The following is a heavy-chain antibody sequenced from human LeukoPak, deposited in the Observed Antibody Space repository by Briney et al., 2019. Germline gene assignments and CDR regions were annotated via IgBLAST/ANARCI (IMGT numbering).Heavy chain of an antibody. D-gene: IGHD3-22*01. Sequence: ASVKVSCKASGYTFTSYYMHWVRQAPGQGLEWMGIINPSGGSTSYAQKFQGRVTMTRDTSTSTVYMELSSLRSEDTAVYYCAREPQPYYYDSSGPTGDYWGQGTLVTVSS. CDR1: GYTFTSYY. V-gene: IGHV1-46*01. J-gene: IGHJ4*02. CDR3: AREPQPYYYDSSGPTGDY. CDR2: INPSGGST.